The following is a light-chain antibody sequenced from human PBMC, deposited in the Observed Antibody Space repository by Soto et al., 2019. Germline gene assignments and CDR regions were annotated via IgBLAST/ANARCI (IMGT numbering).Light chain of an antibody. CDR2: DAS. V-gene: IGKV3-11*01. J-gene: IGKJ3*01. Sequence: EIVLPQSPATLSLSPGERVTLSCRANQSVSTYLAWYQQKPGQAPRLLIYDASDRATGIPARFSGSGSGTEFTLTISSPEPEDSAVDYCQQRTNWLTFGPGTKVDIK. CDR1: QSVSTY. CDR3: QQRTNWLT.